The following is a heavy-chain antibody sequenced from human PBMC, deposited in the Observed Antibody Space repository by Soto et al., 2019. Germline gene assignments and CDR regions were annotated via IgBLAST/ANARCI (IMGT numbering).Heavy chain of an antibody. J-gene: IGHJ6*03. CDR2: INPSGGST. CDR1: GYTFTSYY. V-gene: IGHV1-46*03. CDR3: ARLALDYYYRDV. Sequence: QVQLVQSGAEVKKPGASVKVSCKASGYTFTSYYMHWVRQAPGQGLEWMGIINPSGGSTSYAQKFQGRVTMTRDTATSTVYMELSSLRSEDTAVYYCARLALDYYYRDVWGKGTTVTVSS.